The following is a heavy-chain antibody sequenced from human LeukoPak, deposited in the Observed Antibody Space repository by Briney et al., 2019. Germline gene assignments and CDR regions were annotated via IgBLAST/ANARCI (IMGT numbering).Heavy chain of an antibody. CDR1: GDTLTELS. J-gene: IGHJ6*02. D-gene: IGHD3-10*01. V-gene: IGHV1-24*01. Sequence: ASVKVSCKVSGDTLTELSMHWVRQAPGKGLEWMGGFDPEDGETIYAQKFQGRVTMTEDTSTDTAYMELSSLRSEDTAVYYCATDITMVRGGIPYYYGMDVWGQGTTVTVSS. CDR2: FDPEDGET. CDR3: ATDITMVRGGIPYYYGMDV.